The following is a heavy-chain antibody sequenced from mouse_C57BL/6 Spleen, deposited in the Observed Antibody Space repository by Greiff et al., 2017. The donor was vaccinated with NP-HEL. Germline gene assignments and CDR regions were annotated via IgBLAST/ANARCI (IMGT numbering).Heavy chain of an antibody. CDR3: GRKGGDYYAMDY. CDR2: IHPNSGST. Sequence: QVQLQQPGAELVKPGASVKLSCKASGYTFTSYWMHWVKQRPGQGLEWIGMIHPNSGSTNYNEKFKSKATLTVDKSSSTAYMQLSSLTSADSAVDYCGRKGGDYYAMDYWGQGTTVTVSS. V-gene: IGHV1-64*01. CDR1: GYTFTSYW. J-gene: IGHJ4*01.